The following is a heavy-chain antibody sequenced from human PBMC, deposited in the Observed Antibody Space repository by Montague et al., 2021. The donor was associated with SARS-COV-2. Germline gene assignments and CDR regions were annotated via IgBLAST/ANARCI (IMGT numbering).Heavy chain of an antibody. CDR1: GFTFSSYG. D-gene: IGHD6-19*01. V-gene: IGHV3-33*01. Sequence: SLRLSCAASGFTFSSYGMHWVRQAPGKGLEWVAVIWYDGSNKYYADSVKGRFTISRDNSKNTLYLQMNSLRAEDTAVYYCAREGSGYSSGWYGYYYYGMDVWGQGTTVTISS. CDR3: AREGSGYSSGWYGYYYYGMDV. J-gene: IGHJ6*02. CDR2: IWYDGSNK.